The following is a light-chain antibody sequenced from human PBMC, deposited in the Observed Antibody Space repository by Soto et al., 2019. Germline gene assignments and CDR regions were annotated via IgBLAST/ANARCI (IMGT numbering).Light chain of an antibody. CDR1: QSVSSN. CDR2: VAS. J-gene: IGKJ1*01. V-gene: IGKV3-15*01. Sequence: EIVMTQSPSTLSVSPGERATLSCRASQSVSSNLAWYQQKPGQAPRLLIYVASTSANGSPARFSGSGSGTEFTLTISSLQSEDFAVYYCQQYNNWPPWTFGQGTKVDIK. CDR3: QQYNNWPPWT.